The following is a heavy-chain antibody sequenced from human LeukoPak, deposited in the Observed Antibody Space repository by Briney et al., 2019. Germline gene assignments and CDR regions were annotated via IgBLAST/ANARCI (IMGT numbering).Heavy chain of an antibody. J-gene: IGHJ4*02. V-gene: IGHV4-30-4*01. CDR3: ARAEGIAVAGPTFDY. CDR1: GGSISSGDYY. D-gene: IGHD6-19*01. CDR2: IYYSGST. Sequence: TSETLSLTCTVSGGSISSGDYYWSWIRQPPGKGLEWIGYIYYSGSTYYNPSLKSRVTISVDTSRNQFSLKLSSVTAADTAVYYCARAEGIAVAGPTFDYWGQGTLVTVSS.